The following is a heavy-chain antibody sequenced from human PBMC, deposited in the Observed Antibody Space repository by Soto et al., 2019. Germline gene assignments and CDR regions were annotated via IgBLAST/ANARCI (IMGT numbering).Heavy chain of an antibody. CDR2: ISGSGGST. CDR1: GFTFSSYA. V-gene: IGHV3-23*01. J-gene: IGHJ5*02. Sequence: PGGSLRLSCAASGFTFSSYAMSWVRQAPGKGLEWVSAISGSGGSTYYADSVKGRFTISRDNSKNTLYLQMNSLRAEDTAVYYCAIPPPLGIAENWFDPWGQGILVTVSS. CDR3: AIPPPLGIAENWFDP. D-gene: IGHD6-13*01.